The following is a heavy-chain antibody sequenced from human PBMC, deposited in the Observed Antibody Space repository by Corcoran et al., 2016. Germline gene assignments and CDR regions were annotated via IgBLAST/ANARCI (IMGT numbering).Heavy chain of an antibody. V-gene: IGHV3-74*03. CDR2: ITGDGSDT. J-gene: IGHJ3*01. D-gene: IGHD3-10*01. CDR1: GFAFSTYW. Sequence: EVQLVESGGGLVQPGGSLRLSCAASGFAFSTYWMHWVRQVPGKGLMWVSRITGDGSDTTYADSVKGRFTISRDNAENTVYLQMESLIAEDTAVYYGARGYGLSSGRFRAFGFWDQGTMVTVSS. CDR3: ARGYGLSSGRFRAFGF.